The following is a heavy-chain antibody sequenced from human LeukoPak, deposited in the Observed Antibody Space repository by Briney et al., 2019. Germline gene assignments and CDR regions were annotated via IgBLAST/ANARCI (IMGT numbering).Heavy chain of an antibody. D-gene: IGHD3-9*01. CDR3: ARAARRYFDWLLYPSFDY. Sequence: GGSLRLSCAASGFTFSSYGMHWVRQAPGKGLEWGAVIWYDGSNKYYADSVKGRFTISRDNAKNSLYLQMNSLRAEDTAVYYCARAARRYFDWLLYPSFDYWGQGTLVTVSS. J-gene: IGHJ4*02. V-gene: IGHV3-33*01. CDR2: IWYDGSNK. CDR1: GFTFSSYG.